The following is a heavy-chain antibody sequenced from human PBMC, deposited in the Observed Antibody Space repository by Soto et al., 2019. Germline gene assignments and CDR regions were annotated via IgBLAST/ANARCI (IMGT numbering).Heavy chain of an antibody. J-gene: IGHJ4*02. CDR3: ARHVWNSSSYLDY. V-gene: IGHV4-39*01. CDR1: GGSISSSSYY. D-gene: IGHD1-7*01. Sequence: PSETLSLTCTVSGGSISSSSYYWGWIRHPPGKGLEWIGSIYYSGSTYYNPSLNSRVTISVDTSKNQFSLKLSSVTAADTAVYYCARHVWNSSSYLDYWGQGTLVTVSS. CDR2: IYYSGST.